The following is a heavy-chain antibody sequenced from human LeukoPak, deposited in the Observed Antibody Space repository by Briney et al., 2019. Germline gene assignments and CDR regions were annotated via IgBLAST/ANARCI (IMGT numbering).Heavy chain of an antibody. CDR3: VCEYSSSWGWDFDY. D-gene: IGHD6-13*01. V-gene: IGHV4-59*08. J-gene: IGHJ4*02. Sequence: PSETLSLTCSVSGDSISIYYWSWIRQPPGKGLEWIGYIYNSGSTNYNPSLKSRVTISVDTSKNQFSLKLSSVTAADTAVYYCVCEYSSSWGWDFDYWGQGTLVTVSS. CDR1: GDSISIYY. CDR2: IYNSGST.